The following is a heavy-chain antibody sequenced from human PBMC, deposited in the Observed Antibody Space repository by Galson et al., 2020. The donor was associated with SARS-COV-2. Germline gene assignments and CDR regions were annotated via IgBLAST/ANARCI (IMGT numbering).Heavy chain of an antibody. CDR3: FVDSSGDCSDACDM. J-gene: IGHJ3*02. Sequence: GGSLRLSCATSGFTFDDYAMNWVRQAPGKGLEWVSGISWNSGMITYADSVKGRFIISRDNAKNSLYLQMNNLRTEDTALYYCFVDSSGDCSDACDMWGQGTMVTVSS. CDR1: GFTFDDYA. D-gene: IGHD3-22*01. CDR2: ISWNSGMI. V-gene: IGHV3-9*01.